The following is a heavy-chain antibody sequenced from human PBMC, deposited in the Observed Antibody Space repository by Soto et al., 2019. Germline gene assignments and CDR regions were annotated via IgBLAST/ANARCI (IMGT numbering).Heavy chain of an antibody. J-gene: IGHJ4*02. Sequence: EVQLLQSGGGLVQPGGSLRLSCTASGFTYSIYAMAWVRQAPGKGLEWVSAISGSGGETYYADSVKGRFTISRDNSKNTVYLQMTNLRAEDTAVYYCAADVIGVAGDFDHWGQGTLVSVSS. V-gene: IGHV3-23*01. CDR1: GFTYSIYA. CDR3: AADVIGVAGDFDH. CDR2: ISGSGGET. D-gene: IGHD6-19*01.